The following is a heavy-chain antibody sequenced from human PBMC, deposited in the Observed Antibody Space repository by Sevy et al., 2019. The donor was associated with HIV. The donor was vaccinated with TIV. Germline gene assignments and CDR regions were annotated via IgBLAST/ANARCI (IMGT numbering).Heavy chain of an antibody. Sequence: GGSLRLSCAASGFTFSSYSMNWVRQAPGKGLEWVSSISSSSSYIYYADSVKGRFTISRDNAKNSLYLQMNSLRADDTAVYYCARGRDGYSILLYWGQGTLVTVSS. V-gene: IGHV3-21*01. D-gene: IGHD4-4*01. J-gene: IGHJ4*02. CDR2: ISSSSSYI. CDR1: GFTFSSYS. CDR3: ARGRDGYSILLY.